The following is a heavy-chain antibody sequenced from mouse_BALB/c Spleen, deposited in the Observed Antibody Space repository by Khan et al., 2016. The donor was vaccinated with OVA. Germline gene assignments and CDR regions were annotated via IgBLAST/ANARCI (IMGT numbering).Heavy chain of an antibody. Sequence: VELVESGPEVVRPGVSVKISCKGSGYTFTDYAMHWVKQSHAKSLEWIGLISTNTGYTNYNQNFKGKATMTVDKSSSTAYMELARLTSEDSAIYYCARGHYFDYWGQGTTLTVSS. V-gene: IGHV1S137*01. CDR2: ISTNTGYT. CDR3: ARGHYFDY. J-gene: IGHJ2*01. CDR1: GYTFTDYA.